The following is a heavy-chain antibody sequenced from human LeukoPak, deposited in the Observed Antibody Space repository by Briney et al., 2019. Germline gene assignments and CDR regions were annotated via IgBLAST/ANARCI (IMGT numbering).Heavy chain of an antibody. V-gene: IGHV4-34*01. J-gene: IGHJ4*02. CDR2: INHSGST. Sequence: SETLSLTCAVYGGSFSGYYWSWIRQPPGKGLEWMGEINHSGSTNYNPSLKSRVTISVDTSKNQFSLKLSSVTAADTAVYYCARFARSSSSLDYWGQGTLVTVSS. D-gene: IGHD6-6*01. CDR3: ARFARSSSSLDY. CDR1: GGSFSGYY.